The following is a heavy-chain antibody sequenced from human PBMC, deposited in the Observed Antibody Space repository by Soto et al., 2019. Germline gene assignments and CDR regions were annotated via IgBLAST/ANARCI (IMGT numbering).Heavy chain of an antibody. CDR3: ARSQDSSGYWNNCFDP. V-gene: IGHV1-69*01. Sequence: QVQLVQSGAEVKKPGSSVKVSCKASGGTFCTYTITWVRQAPGQGLEWMGGIIPIFGTANYPQNFQGRVTITADESTSTAYMEMSSLRSEDTAVYYWARSQDSSGYWNNCFDPWGQGTLVTVSS. CDR2: IIPIFGTA. D-gene: IGHD3-22*01. CDR1: GGTFCTYT. J-gene: IGHJ5*02.